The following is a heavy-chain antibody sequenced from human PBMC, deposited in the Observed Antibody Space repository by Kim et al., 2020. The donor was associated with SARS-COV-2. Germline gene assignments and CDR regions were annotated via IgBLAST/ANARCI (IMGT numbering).Heavy chain of an antibody. V-gene: IGHV4-39*01. CDR1: GGSISSSSYY. D-gene: IGHD6-13*01. J-gene: IGHJ6*02. CDR2: IYYSGSS. Sequence: SETLSLTCTVSGGSISSSSYYWGWIRQPPGKGLEWIGSIYYSGSSYHNPSLKRPVTISVDTSKNQFSLKLSSVTAADTAAYYCARQSIAAAGSGVGYYYYYGMDVWGQGTTVTVSS. CDR3: ARQSIAAAGSGVGYYYYYGMDV.